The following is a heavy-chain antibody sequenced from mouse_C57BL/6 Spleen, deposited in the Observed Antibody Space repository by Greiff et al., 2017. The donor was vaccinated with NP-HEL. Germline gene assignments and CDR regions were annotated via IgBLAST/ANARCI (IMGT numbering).Heavy chain of an antibody. D-gene: IGHD4-1*01. J-gene: IGHJ1*03. CDR3: ARGNWGYWYFDV. CDR1: GYTFTSYW. Sequence: VQLQQPGAELVKPGASVKLSCKASGYTFTSYWMHWVKQRPGQGLEWIGMIHPNSGSTNYNEKFKSKATLTVDKSSSTAYMQLSSLTSEDSAVYYCARGNWGYWYFDVWGTGTTVTVSS. V-gene: IGHV1-64*01. CDR2: IHPNSGST.